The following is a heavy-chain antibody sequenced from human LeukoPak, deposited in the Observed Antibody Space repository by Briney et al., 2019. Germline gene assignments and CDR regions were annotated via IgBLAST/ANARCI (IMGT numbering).Heavy chain of an antibody. D-gene: IGHD5-24*01. CDR3: ARPWPYYYYGMDV. Sequence: PSETLSLTCTVSGGSISSDYWSWIRQSPGKGLEWIGYIYYSRSTNYNPSSACRVTISKDTSKNQVSLKLSSVTAADTAVYYCARPWPYYYYGMDVWGQGITVTVSS. V-gene: IGHV4-59*08. CDR1: GGSISSDY. J-gene: IGHJ6*02. CDR2: IYYSRST.